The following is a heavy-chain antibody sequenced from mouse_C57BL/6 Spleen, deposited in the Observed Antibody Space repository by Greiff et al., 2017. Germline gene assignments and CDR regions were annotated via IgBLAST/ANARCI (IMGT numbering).Heavy chain of an antibody. D-gene: IGHD2-1*01. CDR1: GYTFTDYN. CDR3: ARGPLYCNYSYFAMDY. V-gene: IGHV1-18*01. CDR2: INPNNGGT. Sequence: VQLQQSGPELVKPGASVKIPCKASGYTFTDYNMDWVKQSHGKSLEWIGDINPNNGGTIYNQKFKGKATLTVDKSSSTAYMELRSLTSEDTAVYYCARGPLYCNYSYFAMDYWGQGTSVTVSS. J-gene: IGHJ4*01.